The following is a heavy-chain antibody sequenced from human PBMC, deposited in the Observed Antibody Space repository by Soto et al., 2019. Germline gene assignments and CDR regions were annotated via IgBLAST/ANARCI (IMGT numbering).Heavy chain of an antibody. D-gene: IGHD3-22*01. CDR1: GFTFSSYA. Sequence: GGSLRLSCAASGFTFSSYAMSWVRQAPGKGLEWVSAISGSGGSTYYADSVKGRFTIPRDNSKNTLYLQMNSLRAEDTAVYYCATSIGSDYYDSSGYLDYWGQGTLVTVSS. CDR3: ATSIGSDYYDSSGYLDY. CDR2: ISGSGGST. J-gene: IGHJ4*02. V-gene: IGHV3-23*01.